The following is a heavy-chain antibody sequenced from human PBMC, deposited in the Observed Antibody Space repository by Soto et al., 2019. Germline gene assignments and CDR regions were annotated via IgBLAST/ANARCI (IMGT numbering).Heavy chain of an antibody. CDR1: GFTFSSYL. CDR3: ARDLEGVIDY. V-gene: IGHV3-7*01. Sequence: GGSRRRSWAASGFTFSSYLMSWVRQAPGKGLEWVANIKQDGSEKYYVDSVKGRFTISRDNAKNSLYLQMNSLRAEDTAVYYCARDLEGVIDYWGQGTLVTVSS. J-gene: IGHJ4*02. D-gene: IGHD3-10*01. CDR2: IKQDGSEK.